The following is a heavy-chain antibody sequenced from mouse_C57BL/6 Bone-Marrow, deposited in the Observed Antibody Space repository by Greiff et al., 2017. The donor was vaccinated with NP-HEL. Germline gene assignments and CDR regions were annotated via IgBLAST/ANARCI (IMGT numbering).Heavy chain of an antibody. V-gene: IGHV5-17*01. CDR1: GFTFSDYG. CDR3: ARGVTTVVAPYYYAMDY. CDR2: ISSGSSTI. J-gene: IGHJ4*01. D-gene: IGHD1-1*01. Sequence: EVMLVESGGGLVKPGGSLKLSCAASGFTFSDYGMHWVRQAPEKGLEWVAYISSGSSTIYYADTVKGRFTISRDNAKNTLFLQMTSLRSEDTAMYYCARGVTTVVAPYYYAMDYWGQGTSVTVSS.